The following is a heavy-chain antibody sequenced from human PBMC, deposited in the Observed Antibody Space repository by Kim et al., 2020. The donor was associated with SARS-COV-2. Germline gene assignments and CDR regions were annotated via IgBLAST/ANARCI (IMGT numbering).Heavy chain of an antibody. J-gene: IGHJ6*02. CDR2: IKQDGSEK. CDR3: VRSGQWLVYYYYGMDV. V-gene: IGHV3-7*01. D-gene: IGHD6-19*01. CDR1: GFTFSSYW. Sequence: GGSLRLSCAASGFTFSSYWMSWVRQAPGKGLESVANIKQDGSEKYYVDSVKGRFTISRDNAKNSLYLQMNSLRAEDTAVYYCVRSGQWLVYYYYGMDVWGQGTTVTVSS.